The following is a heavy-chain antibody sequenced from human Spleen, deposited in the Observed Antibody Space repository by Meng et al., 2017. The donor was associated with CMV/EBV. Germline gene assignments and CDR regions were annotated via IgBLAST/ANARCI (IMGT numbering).Heavy chain of an antibody. Sequence: GSLRLSCNVSGGSINSYYWSWIRQPPGSGLEWIGYIYSSGSTTYNPSLKSRVTVSLDMSKNQFSLKLNSVTAADTAVYYCARVVEQQPTGYNWFDPWGQGTLVTVSS. CDR2: IYSSGST. CDR1: GGSINSYY. CDR3: ARVVEQQPTGYNWFDP. V-gene: IGHV4-59*01. D-gene: IGHD6-13*01. J-gene: IGHJ5*02.